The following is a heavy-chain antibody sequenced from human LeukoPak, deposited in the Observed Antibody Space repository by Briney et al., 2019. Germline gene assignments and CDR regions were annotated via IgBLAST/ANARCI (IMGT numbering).Heavy chain of an antibody. J-gene: IGHJ4*02. CDR1: GYTFTSYG. V-gene: IGHV1-18*01. Sequence: ASVKVSCKASGYTFTSYGISWVRQAPGQGLEWMGWISAYNGNTNYAQKLQGRVTMTTDTSTSTAYMELRSLRSDDTAVYYCARGVGYGGNSGRYYFDYWGQGTLVTVSS. CDR3: ARGVGYGGNSGRYYFDY. CDR2: ISAYNGNT. D-gene: IGHD4-23*01.